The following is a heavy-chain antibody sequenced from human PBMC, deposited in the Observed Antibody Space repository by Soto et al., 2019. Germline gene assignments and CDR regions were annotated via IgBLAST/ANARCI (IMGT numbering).Heavy chain of an antibody. D-gene: IGHD3-10*01. CDR3: ARTLAVVYGSGSYFYYYGMDV. CDR2: ISAYNGNT. V-gene: IGHV1-18*01. Sequence: ASVKVSCKASGYTFTSYGISWVRQAPGQGLEWMGWISAYNGNTNYAQKLQGRVTMTTDTSTSTAYMELSSLRSEDTAVYYCARTLAVVYGSGSYFYYYGMDVWGQGTTVTVSS. CDR1: GYTFTSYG. J-gene: IGHJ6*02.